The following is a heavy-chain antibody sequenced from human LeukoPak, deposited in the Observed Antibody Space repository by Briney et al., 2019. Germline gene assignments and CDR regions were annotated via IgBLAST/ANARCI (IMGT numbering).Heavy chain of an antibody. J-gene: IGHJ4*02. V-gene: IGHV3-23*01. CDR2: ISGSGSNT. CDR3: AEEQGTAVPPYYFDF. D-gene: IGHD2-2*01. CDR1: GFTFSSYA. Sequence: GGSLRLSCAASGFTFSSYAMSWVRQAPGRGLEWVSAISGSGSNTYFADSVRGRFTISRDNSKNTLYLQMNSLRAEDTAVYYCAEEQGTAVPPYYFDFWGQGTLLTVSS.